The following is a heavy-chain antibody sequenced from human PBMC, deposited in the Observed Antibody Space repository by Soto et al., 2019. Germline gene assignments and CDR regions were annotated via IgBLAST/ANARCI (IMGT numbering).Heavy chain of an antibody. CDR3: ARGFSDFWSGYYFDY. CDR2: IYYSGST. D-gene: IGHD3-3*01. Sequence: SETLSLTCTVSGGSISSGGYYWSWIRQPPGKGLEWIGYIYYSGSTYYNPSLKSRVTISVDTSKNQFSLKLSSVTAADTAVYYCARGFSDFWSGYYFDYWGQGTLVTVSS. V-gene: IGHV4-30-4*01. CDR1: GGSISSGGYY. J-gene: IGHJ4*02.